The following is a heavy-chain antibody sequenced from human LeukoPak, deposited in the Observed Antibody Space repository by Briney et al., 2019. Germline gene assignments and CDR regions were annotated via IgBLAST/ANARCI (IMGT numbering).Heavy chain of an antibody. CDR1: GYSFTSYW. D-gene: IGHD3-9*01. Sequence: GESLKISCKGSGYSFTSYWIGWVRQMPGKGLEWMRIIYPGDSDTRYSPSFQGQVTISADKSISTAYLQWSSLKASDTAMYYCARQSSSYDILTGYSTNNWFDPWGQGTLVTVSS. CDR2: IYPGDSDT. V-gene: IGHV5-51*01. CDR3: ARQSSSYDILTGYSTNNWFDP. J-gene: IGHJ5*02.